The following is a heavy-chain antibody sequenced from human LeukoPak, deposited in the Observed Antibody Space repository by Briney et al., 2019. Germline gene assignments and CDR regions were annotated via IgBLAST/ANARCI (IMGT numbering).Heavy chain of an antibody. CDR2: ISGSGGST. Sequence: GESLRLSCAASGFDFKFFAMSWVRQAPGKGLEWLSGISGSGGSTNYADSVKGRFTISRDNSKSTLYLQMNSLRPDDAAVYYCARGASLVAGVSPDAFDIWGQGTMVTVSS. CDR3: ARGASLVAGVSPDAFDI. V-gene: IGHV3-23*01. D-gene: IGHD6-19*01. CDR1: GFDFKFFA. J-gene: IGHJ3*02.